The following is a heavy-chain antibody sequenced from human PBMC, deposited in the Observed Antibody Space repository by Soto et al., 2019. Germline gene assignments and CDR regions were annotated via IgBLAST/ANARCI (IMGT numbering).Heavy chain of an antibody. CDR3: ARLPLYSSSTIDYYYYGMDV. J-gene: IGHJ6*02. V-gene: IGHV5-51*01. D-gene: IGHD6-13*01. CDR1: GYSFTSYW. CDR2: IYPGDSDT. Sequence: PGESLKISCKGSGYSFTSYWIGWVRQMPGKGLEWMGIIYPGDSDTRYSPSFQGQVTISADKSISTAYLQWSSLKASDTAMYYCARLPLYSSSTIDYYYYGMDVWGQGTTVTVSS.